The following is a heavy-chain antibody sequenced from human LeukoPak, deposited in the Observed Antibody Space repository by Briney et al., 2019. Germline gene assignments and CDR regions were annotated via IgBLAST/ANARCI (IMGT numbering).Heavy chain of an antibody. J-gene: IGHJ4*02. CDR3: ARDPFDYYDSSGYYHDY. V-gene: IGHV3-21*01. Sequence: GGSLRLSCAASGFTFSSYSMNWVRQAPGKGLEWVSSISSSSSYIYYADSVKGRFTISRDNAKNSLYLQMNSLRAEDTAVYYCARDPFDYYDSSGYYHDYWGQGTLVTVSS. CDR1: GFTFSSYS. D-gene: IGHD3-22*01. CDR2: ISSSSSYI.